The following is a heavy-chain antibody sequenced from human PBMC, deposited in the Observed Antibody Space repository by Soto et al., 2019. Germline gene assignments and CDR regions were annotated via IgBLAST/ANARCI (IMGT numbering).Heavy chain of an antibody. Sequence: QVQLVESGGGVVQSGKSLRLSCATSGFTLRTYAIHWVRQAPGKGLEWVAVISNDGTNKYFADSVKGRFTVSRDNSNNTVYLVTNNLSPDDTALDFCAKGNLRVTLSSGVDFWGRGAQVTVSS. CDR1: GFTLRTYA. V-gene: IGHV3-30*04. CDR3: AKGNLRVTLSSGVDF. J-gene: IGHJ2*01. D-gene: IGHD7-27*01. CDR2: ISNDGTNK.